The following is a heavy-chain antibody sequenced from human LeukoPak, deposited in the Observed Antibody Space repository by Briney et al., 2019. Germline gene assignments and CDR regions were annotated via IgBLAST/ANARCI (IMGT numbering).Heavy chain of an antibody. J-gene: IGHJ4*02. CDR2: IYHSGST. Sequence: PSQTLSLTCAVSGGSISSGGYSWSWIRQPPGKGLEWIGYIYHSGSTYYNPSLKSRVTISVDRSKNQFSLKLSSVTAADTAVYYCARLPPDCSSASCYFDYWGQGTLVTVSS. CDR1: GGSISSGGYS. D-gene: IGHD2-2*01. V-gene: IGHV4-30-2*01. CDR3: ARLPPDCSSASCYFDY.